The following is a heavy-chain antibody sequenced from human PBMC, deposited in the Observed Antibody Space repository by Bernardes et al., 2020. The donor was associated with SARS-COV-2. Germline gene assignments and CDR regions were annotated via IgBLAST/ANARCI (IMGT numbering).Heavy chain of an antibody. CDR3: AKARSLFMLYYDDAFDF. D-gene: IGHD2-8*01. Sequence: GGSLRLSCVGSEFSLSSYCMHWVRQAPGTGPVWVSRINVDGRTTNYADSVKGRFTVSRDSSKNMVFLQMNSLRSEDTAVYYCAKARSLFMLYYDDAFDFGGQGTMVIVSS. V-gene: IGHV3-74*01. CDR1: EFSLSSYC. CDR2: INVDGRTT. J-gene: IGHJ3*01.